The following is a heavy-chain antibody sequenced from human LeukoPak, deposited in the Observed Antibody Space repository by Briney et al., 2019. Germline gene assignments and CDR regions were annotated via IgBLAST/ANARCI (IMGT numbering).Heavy chain of an antibody. Sequence: SETLSLTCTVSGDSISSGGYYWSWIRQPPGKGLEWIGYIDHSGSTYHNPSLKSRVTISVDRSKNQFSLKLSSVTAADTAVYYCARPHRTYDFWSGYYQDDAFDIWGQGTMVTVSS. CDR2: IDHSGST. D-gene: IGHD3-3*01. CDR1: GDSISSGGYY. CDR3: ARPHRTYDFWSGYYQDDAFDI. J-gene: IGHJ3*02. V-gene: IGHV4-30-2*01.